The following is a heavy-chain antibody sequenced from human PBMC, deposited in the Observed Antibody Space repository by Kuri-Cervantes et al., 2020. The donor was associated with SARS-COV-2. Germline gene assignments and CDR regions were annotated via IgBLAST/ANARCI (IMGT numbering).Heavy chain of an antibody. CDR3: ASEIIPNPSEKYAYYGLDV. CDR1: GLTFSVYG. V-gene: IGHV3-48*01. J-gene: IGHJ6*02. Sequence: GGSPKISCAASGLTFSVYGLNWVRQAPGKGLEWVSYIIRRSRTIHYAASVKDRFTISRDNAKKSLFLQMNSLKAEDTAVYYCASEIIPNPSEKYAYYGLDVWGQGTTVTVSS. D-gene: IGHD1-26*01. CDR2: IIRRSRTI.